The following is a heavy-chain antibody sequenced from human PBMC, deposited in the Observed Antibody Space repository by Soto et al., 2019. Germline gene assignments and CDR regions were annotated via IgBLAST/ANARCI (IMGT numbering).Heavy chain of an antibody. CDR3: ARKEAAAVPHYYYGMDF. V-gene: IGHV1-69*13. D-gene: IGHD6-13*01. CDR1: GGTFSSYA. Sequence: SVKVSCKASGGTFSSYAISWVRQAPGKGLEWMGGIIPIFGTANYAQKFQGRVTITADESTSTAYMELSSLRSEDTAVYYCARKEAAAVPHYYYGMDFWGQGTTVTVSS. J-gene: IGHJ6*02. CDR2: IIPIFGTA.